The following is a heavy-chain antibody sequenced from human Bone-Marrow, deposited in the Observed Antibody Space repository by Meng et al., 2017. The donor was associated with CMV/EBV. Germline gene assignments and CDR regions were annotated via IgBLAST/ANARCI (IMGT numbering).Heavy chain of an antibody. CDR1: GFTFSSYA. V-gene: IGHV3-30-3*01. CDR2: ISYDGSNK. J-gene: IGHJ6*02. Sequence: GESLKISCAASGFTFSSYAMHWVRQAPGKGLEWVAVISYDGSNKYYADSVKGRFTISRDNSKNTLYLQMNSLRAEDTAVYYCASSSTTLYGMDVWGQGTTVTVSS. CDR3: ASSSTTLYGMDV. D-gene: IGHD2-2*01.